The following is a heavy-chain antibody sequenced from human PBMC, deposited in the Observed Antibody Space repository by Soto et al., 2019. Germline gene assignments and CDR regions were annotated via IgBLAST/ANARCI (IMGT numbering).Heavy chain of an antibody. V-gene: IGHV1-3*01. CDR2: INAGNGNT. Sequence: ASVKVSCKASGYTFTSYAMHWVRQAPGQRLEWMGWINAGNGNTKYSQKFQGRVTITRDTSASTAYMELSSLRSEDTAVYYCASSVLRFLEWPPYYYYGMDVWGQGTTVTVSS. D-gene: IGHD3-3*01. CDR3: ASSVLRFLEWPPYYYYGMDV. J-gene: IGHJ6*02. CDR1: GYTFTSYA.